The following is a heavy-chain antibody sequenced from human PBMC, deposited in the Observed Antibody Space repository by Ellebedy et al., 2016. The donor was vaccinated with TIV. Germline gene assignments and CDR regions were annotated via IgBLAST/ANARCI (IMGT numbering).Heavy chain of an antibody. D-gene: IGHD3-16*01. CDR1: GGSISSGGYS. V-gene: IGHV4-30-2*01. J-gene: IGHJ4*02. Sequence: SETLSLTCAVSGGSISSGGYSWSWIRQPPGKGLEWIGYIYHSGSTYYNPSLKSRVTISVDRSKNQFSLKLSSVTAADTAVYYCARDRGGYVPYYWGQGTLVTVSS. CDR2: IYHSGST. CDR3: ARDRGGYVPYY.